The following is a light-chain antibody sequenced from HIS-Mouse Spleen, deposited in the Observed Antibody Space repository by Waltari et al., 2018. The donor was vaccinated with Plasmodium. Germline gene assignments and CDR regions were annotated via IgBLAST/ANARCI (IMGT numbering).Light chain of an antibody. CDR2: AAS. V-gene: IGKV1-39*01. Sequence: DIQMTQSPSSLSASVGDRVTITCRASQRISSYLNWYQQKPGKAPKLLIYAASSLQSGVPSRFSGSGSGTDFTLTIGSLQPEDFATYYCQQSYSTPPTFGGGTKVEIK. J-gene: IGKJ4*01. CDR3: QQSYSTPPT. CDR1: QRISSY.